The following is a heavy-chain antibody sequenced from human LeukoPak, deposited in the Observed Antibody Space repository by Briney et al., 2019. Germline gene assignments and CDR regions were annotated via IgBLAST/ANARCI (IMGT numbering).Heavy chain of an antibody. J-gene: IGHJ4*02. D-gene: IGHD6-13*01. CDR3: ARRLQQQLVGVLDY. CDR1: GGSISSSSYY. Sequence: SETLSLTCTVSGGSISSSSYYWGWLRQPPGKGLEWIGSIYYSGSTYYNPSLKSRVTISVDTSKNQFSLKLSSVTAADTAVYYCARRLQQQLVGVLDYWGQGTLVTVSS. V-gene: IGHV4-39*07. CDR2: IYYSGST.